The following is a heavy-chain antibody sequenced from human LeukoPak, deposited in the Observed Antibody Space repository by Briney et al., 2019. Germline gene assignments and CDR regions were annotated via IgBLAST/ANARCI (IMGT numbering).Heavy chain of an antibody. CDR2: IYYSGST. CDR3: ARGGYYYDSSGYYYGFFDY. V-gene: IGHV4-59*01. D-gene: IGHD3-22*01. CDR1: GGSISSYY. Sequence: ETLSLTCTVSGGSISSYYWSWIRQPPGKGLEWIGYIYYSGSTNYNPSLKSRVTISVDTSKNQFSLKLSSVTAADTAVYYCARGGYYYDSSGYYYGFFDYWGQGTLVTVSS. J-gene: IGHJ4*02.